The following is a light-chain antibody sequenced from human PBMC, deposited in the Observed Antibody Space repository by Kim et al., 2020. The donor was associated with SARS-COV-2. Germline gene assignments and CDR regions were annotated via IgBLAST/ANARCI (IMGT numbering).Light chain of an antibody. Sequence: GQNVRNTCQKDRIRSYSASWYPQKPGQATILVIYGKNNRHYRIPDRFSGSQSGNTASLTSTGAQAEDESDYYCNNRVSSGKHWVYDGGTQLTVL. CDR2: GKN. V-gene: IGLV3-19*01. J-gene: IGLJ3*02. CDR1: RIRSYS. CDR3: NNRVSSGKHWV.